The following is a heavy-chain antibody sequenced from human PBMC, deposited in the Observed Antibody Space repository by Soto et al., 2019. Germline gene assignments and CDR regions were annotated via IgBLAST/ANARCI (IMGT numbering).Heavy chain of an antibody. J-gene: IGHJ4*02. D-gene: IGHD6-6*01. CDR2: INAGNGNT. CDR1: GDRFTSYA. CDR3: AGSSSAMSADY. V-gene: IGHV1-3*01. Sequence: ASVKPSCKACGDRFTSYAMHWVRQAPGQRLEWMGWINAGNGNTKYSQKFQGRVTITRDTSASTAYMELSSLRSEDTAVYYCAGSSSAMSADYWGQGTLVTVSS.